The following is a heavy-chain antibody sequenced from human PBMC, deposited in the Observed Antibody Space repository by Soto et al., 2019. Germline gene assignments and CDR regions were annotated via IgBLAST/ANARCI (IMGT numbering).Heavy chain of an antibody. CDR2: ISAYNGNT. Sequence: ASVKVSCKASGYTFTSYGISWVRRAPGQGREWMGWISAYNGNTNYAQKLQGRVTMTTATSTSTAYMELRSLRSDDTAVYYCARDRVSGYSVDAFDIWGQGTMVTVSS. CDR1: GYTFTSYG. CDR3: ARDRVSGYSVDAFDI. J-gene: IGHJ3*02. V-gene: IGHV1-18*01. D-gene: IGHD2-15*01.